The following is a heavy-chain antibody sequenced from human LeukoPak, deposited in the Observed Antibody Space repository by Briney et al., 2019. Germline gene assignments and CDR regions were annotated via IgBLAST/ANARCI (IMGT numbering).Heavy chain of an antibody. J-gene: IGHJ4*02. Sequence: SETLSLTCTVSGGSISSSSYYWGWLRQPPGKGLEWIGSIYHSGSTYYNPSLKSRVTISVDTSKNQFSLKLSSVTAADTAVYYCARHLRTAMVPWGQGTLVTVSS. CDR1: GGSISSSSYY. CDR2: IYHSGST. CDR3: ARHLRTAMVP. D-gene: IGHD5-18*01. V-gene: IGHV4-39*01.